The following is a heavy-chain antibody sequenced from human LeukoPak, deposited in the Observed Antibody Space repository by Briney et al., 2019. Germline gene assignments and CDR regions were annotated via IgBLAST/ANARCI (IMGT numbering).Heavy chain of an antibody. CDR2: INPNSGGT. V-gene: IGHV1-2*02. D-gene: IGHD3-22*01. J-gene: IGHJ4*02. CDR3: AITINLGGYYYDTLDY. Sequence: ASVKVSCKASGYTFTGYYMHWVRQAPGQGLEWMGWINPNSGGTNYAQKLQGRVTMTTDTSTSTAYMELRSLRSDDTAVYYCAITINLGGYYYDTLDYWGQGTLVTVSS. CDR1: GYTFTGYY.